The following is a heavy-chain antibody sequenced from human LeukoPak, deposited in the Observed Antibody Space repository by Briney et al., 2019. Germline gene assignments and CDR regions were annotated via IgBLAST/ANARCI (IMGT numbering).Heavy chain of an antibody. D-gene: IGHD6-13*01. Sequence: ASVKVSCKASGYTFTSYYMHWVRQAPGQGLEWMGIINPSGGSTSYAQKFQGRVTMTRDTSTSTVYMELSSLRSEDTAVYYCARDGTQGIAAAGWFDPWGQGTLVTVSS. CDR2: INPSGGST. CDR1: GYTFTSYY. J-gene: IGHJ5*02. CDR3: ARDGTQGIAAAGWFDP. V-gene: IGHV1-46*01.